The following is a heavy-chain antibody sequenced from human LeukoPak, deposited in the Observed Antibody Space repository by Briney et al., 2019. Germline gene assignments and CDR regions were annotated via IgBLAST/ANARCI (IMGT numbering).Heavy chain of an antibody. D-gene: IGHD3-22*01. Sequence: SETLSLTCAVSGYSISSAYYWGWIRQPPGKGLEWIGTVYHSGSTYYNLSLKSRVTISVDTSKNQFSLKLSSVTAADTAVYYCARESDGIYYDSSGYYFDYWGQGTLVTVSS. V-gene: IGHV4-38-2*02. CDR1: GYSISSAYY. CDR3: ARESDGIYYDSSGYYFDY. CDR2: VYHSGST. J-gene: IGHJ4*02.